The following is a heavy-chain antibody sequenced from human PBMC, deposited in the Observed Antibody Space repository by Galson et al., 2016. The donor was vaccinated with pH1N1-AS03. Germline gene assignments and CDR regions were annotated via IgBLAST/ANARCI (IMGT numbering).Heavy chain of an antibody. CDR1: GFAFSRYW. J-gene: IGHJ4*02. D-gene: IGHD2-21*02. CDR3: ARIVTMGDFDS. Sequence: SLRLSCAASGFAFSRYWMSWVRQAPGKGLEWVSYISSRGDSIYYADSVKGRFSISRDNAKESLYLQMNSLRDEETGVYYCARIVTMGDFDSWGQGTLVTVSS. V-gene: IGHV3-48*02. CDR2: ISSRGDSI.